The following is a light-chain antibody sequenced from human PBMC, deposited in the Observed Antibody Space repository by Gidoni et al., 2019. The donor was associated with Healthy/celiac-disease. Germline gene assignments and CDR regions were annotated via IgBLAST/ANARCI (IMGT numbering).Light chain of an antibody. V-gene: IGKV3-15*01. CDR1: QSVSSN. CDR3: QQYNNWPRT. CDR2: GAS. J-gene: IGKJ1*01. Sequence: ELVMTQSPATLSVSPGERATLSCRASQSVSSNLAWYQQKPSQAHRLLIYGASTRTTGIPGMFSGSGSGTEFTLTISRLQSEDFAVYCCQQYNNWPRTFGQGTKVEIK.